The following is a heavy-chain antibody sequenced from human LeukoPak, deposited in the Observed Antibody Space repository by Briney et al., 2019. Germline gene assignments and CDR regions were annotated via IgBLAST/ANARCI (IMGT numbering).Heavy chain of an antibody. CDR2: IYYSGST. CDR1: GGSISSSSYY. V-gene: IGHV4-39*01. D-gene: IGHD3-10*01. CDR3: ALKGWGYYYGSGTSLSSSDY. J-gene: IGHJ4*02. Sequence: SETLSLTCTVSGGSISSSSYYWGWIRQPPGKGLEWIGSIYYSGSTYYNPSLKSRVTISVDTSKNQFSLKLSSVTAADTAVYYCALKGWGYYYGSGTSLSSSDYWGQGTLVTVSS.